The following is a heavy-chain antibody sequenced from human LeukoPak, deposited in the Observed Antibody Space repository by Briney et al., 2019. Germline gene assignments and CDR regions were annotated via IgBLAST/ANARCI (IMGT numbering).Heavy chain of an antibody. D-gene: IGHD3-22*01. CDR3: ARDLRLESGPYYAGDH. CDR2: ISDSGGST. V-gene: IGHV3-23*01. CDR1: GFTFSGYA. Sequence: GGSLRLSRVDSGFTFSGYAMSWVRQVPGKGLEWVSGISDSGGSTYYADSVKGRFTISRDNAKNSLYLQMNSLRADDTAVYYCARDLRLESGPYYAGDHWGQGTMAAVSS. J-gene: IGHJ4*02.